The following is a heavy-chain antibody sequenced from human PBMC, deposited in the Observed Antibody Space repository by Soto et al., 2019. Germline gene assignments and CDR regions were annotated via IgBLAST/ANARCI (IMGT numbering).Heavy chain of an antibody. CDR2: ISAYNGNT. Sequence: GASVKVSCKASGYTFTSYGISWVRQAPGQGLEWIGWISAYNGNTNYAQKLQGRVTMTTDTSTSTAYMELRSLRSDATAVYYCARRQDIPPYSSGDDVYWGQGTLGTVSS. V-gene: IGHV1-18*04. CDR3: ARRQDIPPYSSGDDVY. D-gene: IGHD6-19*01. CDR1: GYTFTSYG. J-gene: IGHJ4*02.